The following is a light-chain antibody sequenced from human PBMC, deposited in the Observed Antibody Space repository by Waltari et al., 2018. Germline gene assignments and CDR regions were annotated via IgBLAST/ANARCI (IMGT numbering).Light chain of an antibody. CDR1: QGINNW. CDR3: QQYNSFWT. Sequence: DIQMTQSPSTLSASVGDRVTITCRASQGINNWLAWFQQKPGKAPKLRIYDASSLESGVPSRFSGSGSGTEFTLTISSLQPDDFATYYCQQYNSFWTFGQGTKVEIK. J-gene: IGKJ1*01. CDR2: DAS. V-gene: IGKV1-5*01.